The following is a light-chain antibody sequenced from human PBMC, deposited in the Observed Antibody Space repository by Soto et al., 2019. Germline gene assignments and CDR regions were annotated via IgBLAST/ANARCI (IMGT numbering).Light chain of an antibody. V-gene: IGLV2-14*03. CDR3: SSYTNKDTLL. CDR1: SSDVGGYDH. J-gene: IGLJ3*02. CDR2: DVT. Sequence: QSVLTQPASVSGSPGQSITISCTGTSSDVGGYDHVSWYQQHPGKAPKLIIYDVTVRPSGISPRFSGSKSDNTASLAVSGLQPEDGADYYCSSYTNKDTLLFGGGTKVTVL.